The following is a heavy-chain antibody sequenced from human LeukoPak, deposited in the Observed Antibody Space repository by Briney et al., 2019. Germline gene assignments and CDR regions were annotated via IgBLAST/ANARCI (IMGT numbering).Heavy chain of an antibody. CDR1: GFTFSNYA. J-gene: IGHJ4*02. D-gene: IGHD4-17*01. Sequence: GGSLRLTCAASGFTFSNYAMSWVRQAPGKGLEWVSTVSGSASNTYYADSVKGRFTISRDNSKTTLYLQMNSLRADDTAVYYCAKGFQTYGELSFDVWGQGTLVAVSS. V-gene: IGHV3-23*01. CDR2: VSGSASNT. CDR3: AKGFQTYGELSFDV.